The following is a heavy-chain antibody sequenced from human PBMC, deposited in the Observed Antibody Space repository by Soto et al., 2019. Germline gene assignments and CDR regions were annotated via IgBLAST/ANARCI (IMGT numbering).Heavy chain of an antibody. Sequence: PGGSLRLSCAASGFNFSGSAMHWVRQASGKGLEWVGRIRSKTDSYATVYAASVKGRFTISRDDSKNTVYLQMNSLKTEDTAVYYCTTPQYSSSWYGPYYYGMDVWGQGTTVTVSS. CDR2: IRSKTDSYAT. CDR3: TTPQYSSSWYGPYYYGMDV. D-gene: IGHD6-13*01. CDR1: GFNFSGSA. V-gene: IGHV3-73*01. J-gene: IGHJ6*02.